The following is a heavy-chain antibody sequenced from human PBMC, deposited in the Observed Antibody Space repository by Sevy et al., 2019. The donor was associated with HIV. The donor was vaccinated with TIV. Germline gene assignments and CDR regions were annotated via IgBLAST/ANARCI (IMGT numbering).Heavy chain of an antibody. J-gene: IGHJ4*02. CDR3: AKAIVTDCRSTSCYYLHY. V-gene: IGHV3-43D*04. D-gene: IGHD2-2*01. CDR1: GFTFDDYA. Sequence: GGSLRLSCAASGFTFDDYAMHWVRQAPGKGLEWVSVIRWDGGSTYYADSVKGRFTISRDNSKNSLYLQMNSLRTKDTALYYCAKAIVTDCRSTSCYYLHYWGQGTLVTVSS. CDR2: IRWDGGST.